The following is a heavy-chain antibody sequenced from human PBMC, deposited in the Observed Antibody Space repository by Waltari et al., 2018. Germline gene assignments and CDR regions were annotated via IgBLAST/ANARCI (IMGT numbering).Heavy chain of an antibody. CDR3: ARSVDSSWYTTNWFDP. D-gene: IGHD6-13*01. CDR1: GYTFTSYG. Sequence: QVQLVQSGAEVKKPGASVKVSCKASGYTFTSYGISWVRQAPGQGLEWMGRINPNSGGTNYAQKFQGRVTMTRDTSISTAYMELSRLRSDDTAVYYCARSVDSSWYTTNWFDPWGQGTLVTVSS. CDR2: INPNSGGT. V-gene: IGHV1-2*06. J-gene: IGHJ5*02.